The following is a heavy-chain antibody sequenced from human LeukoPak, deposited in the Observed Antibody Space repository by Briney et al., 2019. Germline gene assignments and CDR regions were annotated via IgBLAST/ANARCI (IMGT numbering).Heavy chain of an antibody. CDR1: GFTVSSNY. D-gene: IGHD3-9*01. J-gene: IGHJ4*02. V-gene: IGHV3-53*01. Sequence: GGSLRLSCAASGFTVSSNYMSWVRQAPGKGLEWVSVIYSGGSTYYADSVKGRFTISRDNSKNTLYLQMNSLRAEDTAVYYCARGGRYFDWLFGYWGQGTLDTVSP. CDR3: ARGGRYFDWLFGY. CDR2: IYSGGST.